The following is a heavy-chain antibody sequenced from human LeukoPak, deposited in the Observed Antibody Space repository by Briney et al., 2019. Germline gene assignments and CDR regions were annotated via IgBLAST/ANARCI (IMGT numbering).Heavy chain of an antibody. Sequence: GSLRLSCAASGFTFSSYGMHWVRQAPGKGLEWVAVISYDGSNKYYADSVKGRFTISRDNSKNTLYLQMNSLRAEDTAVYYCAKSEAATTAMVFFYYYYMDVWGKGTTVTISS. J-gene: IGHJ6*03. CDR2: ISYDGSNK. V-gene: IGHV3-30*18. D-gene: IGHD5-18*01. CDR1: GFTFSSYG. CDR3: AKSEAATTAMVFFYYYYMDV.